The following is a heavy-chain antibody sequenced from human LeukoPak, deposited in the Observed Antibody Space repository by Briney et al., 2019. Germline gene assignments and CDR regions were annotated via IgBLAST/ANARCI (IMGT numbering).Heavy chain of an antibody. CDR1: AFTLSSYG. D-gene: IGHD6-19*01. V-gene: IGHV3-30*18. J-gene: IGHJ4*02. CDR2: ISYDGFNP. Sequence: GRSRRLSGGGGAFTLSSYGMHGGRQAPGEGLEWVAVISYDGFNPYYADSVKGRFTISRDNSKNTLWLQMNSLRAEDTAVYYCAKVKEMYSGGSYYFDYWGQGTLVTVSS. CDR3: AKVKEMYSGGSYYFDY.